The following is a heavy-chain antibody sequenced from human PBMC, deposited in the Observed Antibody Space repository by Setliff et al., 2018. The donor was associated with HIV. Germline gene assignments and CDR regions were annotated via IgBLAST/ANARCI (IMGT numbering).Heavy chain of an antibody. V-gene: IGHV4-59*01. J-gene: IGHJ2*01. CDR1: GGSISSYY. Sequence: ETLSLTCTVSGGSISSYYWSWIRQSPGEGLEWIGYIYYRGNSNYNPSLKSRVTMSIDTSKNQFSLHLNSVTAADTAVYYCARRHEPYWYFDLWGRGTLVTVSS. CDR2: IYYRGNS. CDR3: ARRHEPYWYFDL.